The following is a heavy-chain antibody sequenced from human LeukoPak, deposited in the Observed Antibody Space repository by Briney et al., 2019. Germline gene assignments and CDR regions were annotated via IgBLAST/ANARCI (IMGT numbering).Heavy chain of an antibody. V-gene: IGHV1-2*02. Sequence: VSVKVSCKASGYTFTGYYMHWVRQAPGQGLEWMGWINPNSGGTNYAQKFQGRVTMTRDTSISTAYMELSRLRSDDTAVYYCARDRAPTNWFDPWGQGTLVTVSS. D-gene: IGHD5-24*01. J-gene: IGHJ5*02. CDR1: GYTFTGYY. CDR3: ARDRAPTNWFDP. CDR2: INPNSGGT.